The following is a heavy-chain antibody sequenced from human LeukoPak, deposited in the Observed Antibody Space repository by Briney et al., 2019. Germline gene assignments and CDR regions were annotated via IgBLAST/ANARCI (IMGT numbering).Heavy chain of an antibody. J-gene: IGHJ4*02. D-gene: IGHD1-26*01. CDR2: MNPNSGNT. Sequence: ASVKVSCKASGYTFTRYDINWVRQATGQGLEWMGWMNPNSGNTGYAQKFQGRVTMTRNTSISTAYMELSSLRSEDTAVYYCARARAIVGATIGYWGQGTLVTVSS. CDR3: ARARAIVGATIGY. CDR1: GYTFTRYD. V-gene: IGHV1-8*01.